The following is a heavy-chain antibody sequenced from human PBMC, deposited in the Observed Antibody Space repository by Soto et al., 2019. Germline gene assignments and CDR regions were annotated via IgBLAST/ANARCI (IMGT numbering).Heavy chain of an antibody. D-gene: IGHD3-16*01. CDR2: IFPDDSDT. V-gene: IGHV5-51*01. CDR3: FRGGVTSRTFDY. Sequence: GESLKISCKASGYIIKNYWIGWVRQMPGQGLEWMGIIFPDDSDTRYSPSFQGHVTISVDKSISTAYVQWSSLKASDSAIYYCFRGGVTSRTFDYWGQGTLVTSPQ. CDR1: GYIIKNYW. J-gene: IGHJ4*02.